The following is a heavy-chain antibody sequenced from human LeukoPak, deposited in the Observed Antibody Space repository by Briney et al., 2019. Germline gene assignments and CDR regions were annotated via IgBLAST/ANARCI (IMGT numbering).Heavy chain of an antibody. V-gene: IGHV3-30*02. D-gene: IGHD3-22*01. J-gene: IGHJ4*02. CDR3: ARGGGYYYDSSGYFFDY. Sequence: GGSLRLSCAASGFTFSSYGMNWVRQAPGKGLEWVAFTRYDEDNKYYADSVKGRFTISRDNAKNSLYLQMNSLRAEDTAVYYCARGGGYYYDSSGYFFDYWGQGTLVTVSS. CDR1: GFTFSSYG. CDR2: TRYDEDNK.